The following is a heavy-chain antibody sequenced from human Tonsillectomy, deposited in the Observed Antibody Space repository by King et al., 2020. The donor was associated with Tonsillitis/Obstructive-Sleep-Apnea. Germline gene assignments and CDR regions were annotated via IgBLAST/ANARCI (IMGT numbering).Heavy chain of an antibody. Sequence: VQLVESGGGLVKPGGSLRLSCAASGFTFSDYYMSWIRQAPGKGLEWVSYISSSSNYTNYADSVKGRFTISRDNAKNSLYLQMNSLRAEDTAVYYCASVTNYYFDYWGQGTLVTVSS. CDR3: ASVTNYYFDY. CDR2: ISSSSNYT. V-gene: IGHV3-11*05. D-gene: IGHD4-17*01. CDR1: GFTFSDYY. J-gene: IGHJ4*02.